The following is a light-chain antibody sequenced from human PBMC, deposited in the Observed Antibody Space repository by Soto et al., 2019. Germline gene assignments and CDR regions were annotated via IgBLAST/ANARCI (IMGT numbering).Light chain of an antibody. Sequence: EIVLTQSPATLSLSPGERATLSCRASQSVSSNLAWYQQKPGQAPRLLIYGASTRATGIPARFSGSGSGTEFILTISSLQSEDFAVYYCQQYNNWPPLTFGGGSKVDI. V-gene: IGKV3-15*01. CDR1: QSVSSN. CDR2: GAS. CDR3: QQYNNWPPLT. J-gene: IGKJ4*01.